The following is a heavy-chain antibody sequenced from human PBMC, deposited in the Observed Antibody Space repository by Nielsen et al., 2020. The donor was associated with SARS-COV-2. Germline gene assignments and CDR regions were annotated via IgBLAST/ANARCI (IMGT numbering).Heavy chain of an antibody. J-gene: IGHJ6*02. CDR3: ARDKNDDILTGWLYYYYGMDV. V-gene: IGHV1-69*01. Sequence: WVRQAPGQGLEWMGGIIPIFGTANYAQKFQGRVTITADESTSTAYMELRSLRSDDTAAYYCARDKNDDILTGWLYYYYGMDVWGQGTTVTVSS. D-gene: IGHD3-9*01. CDR2: IIPIFGTA.